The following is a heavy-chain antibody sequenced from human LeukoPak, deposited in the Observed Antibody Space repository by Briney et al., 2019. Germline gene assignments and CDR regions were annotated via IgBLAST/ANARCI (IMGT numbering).Heavy chain of an antibody. J-gene: IGHJ4*02. CDR3: ARSIAVAVDY. Sequence: SETLSLTCTVSGGSISPYYWTWIRQPAGKGLEWIGRIYTSGSTNYNPSLNSRVTMSVDTSKNQFSLKLSSVTAADTAVYYCARSIAVAVDYWGRGTLVTVST. D-gene: IGHD6-19*01. CDR1: GGSISPYY. CDR2: IYTSGST. V-gene: IGHV4-4*07.